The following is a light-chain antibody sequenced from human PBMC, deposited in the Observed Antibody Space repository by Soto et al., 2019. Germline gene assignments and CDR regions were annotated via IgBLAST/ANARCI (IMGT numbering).Light chain of an antibody. CDR1: QSVSGN. CDR2: DAS. V-gene: IGKV3-15*01. J-gene: IGKJ4*01. Sequence: EIVMTQSPATLFVSPGERATLSCRASQSVSGNLAWYQQKPGQAPRLLIFDASTRATGNPGRFSGSGSGTEFTLTISSLEPEDFAVYYCQQHSNWPLTFGGGTKVEIK. CDR3: QQHSNWPLT.